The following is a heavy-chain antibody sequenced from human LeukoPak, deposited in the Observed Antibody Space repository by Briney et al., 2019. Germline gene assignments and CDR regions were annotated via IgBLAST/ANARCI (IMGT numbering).Heavy chain of an antibody. V-gene: IGHV3-30-3*01. D-gene: IGHD3-10*01. J-gene: IGHJ5*02. Sequence: GGSLRLSCAASGFTFSSYAMHWVRQAPGKGLEWVAVISYDGSNKYYADSVKGRFTISRDNSKNTLYLQMNSLRAEDTAVYYCAKAAGDGSGSYPNWFDPWGQGTLVTVSS. CDR3: AKAAGDGSGSYPNWFDP. CDR1: GFTFSSYA. CDR2: ISYDGSNK.